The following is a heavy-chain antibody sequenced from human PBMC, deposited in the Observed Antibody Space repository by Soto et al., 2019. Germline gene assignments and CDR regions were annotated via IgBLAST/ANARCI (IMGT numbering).Heavy chain of an antibody. CDR3: ARLNGEVGLDD. D-gene: IGHD1-26*01. V-gene: IGHV4-31*03. CDR1: GGSISSGGYY. J-gene: IGHJ4*02. CDR2: IYYSGST. Sequence: QVQLQESGPGLVKPSQTLSITCTVSGGSISSGGYYWSWIRQHPRKGLEWIGYIYYSGSTYYNPSLKSRVTISVDTSKNQFSLKLSSVTSADTAVYYCARLNGEVGLDDWGQLTLVTVSS.